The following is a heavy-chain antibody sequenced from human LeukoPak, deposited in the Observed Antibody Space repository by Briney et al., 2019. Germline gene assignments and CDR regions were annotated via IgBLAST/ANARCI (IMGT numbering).Heavy chain of an antibody. CDR2: IYYSGST. CDR1: GGSISSGGYY. V-gene: IGHV4-31*03. J-gene: IGHJ6*02. D-gene: IGHD5-18*01. Sequence: SETLSLTCTVSGGSISSGGYYWSWIRQHPGKGLEWIGYIYYSGSTYYNPSLKSRVTISVDTSKNQFSLKLSSVTAADTAVYYCARCRPDTAMVDYYYYYGMDVWAKGPRSPSP. CDR3: ARCRPDTAMVDYYYYYGMDV.